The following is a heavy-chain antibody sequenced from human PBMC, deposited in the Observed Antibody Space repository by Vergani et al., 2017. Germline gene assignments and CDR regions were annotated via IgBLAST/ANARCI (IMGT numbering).Heavy chain of an antibody. V-gene: IGHV1-18*01. CDR3: ARYYGTAMVFPEFDY. CDR1: GYTFTNYG. CDR2: ITPYNGNT. D-gene: IGHD5-18*01. J-gene: IGHJ4*02. Sequence: QVQLVQSGAEVKKPGASVKVSCKTSGYTFTNYGISWVRQAPGQGLEWMGWITPYNGNTNYAQKLQGRVTMTTDTSTSTAYMELRSLRSDDTAVYYCARYYGTAMVFPEFDYWGQGTLVTVSS.